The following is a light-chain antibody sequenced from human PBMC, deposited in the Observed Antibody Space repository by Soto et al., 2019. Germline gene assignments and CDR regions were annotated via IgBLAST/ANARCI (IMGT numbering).Light chain of an antibody. CDR2: GTT. CDR3: QSYDTSLSGWV. V-gene: IGLV1-40*01. CDR1: TSNIAGNT. J-gene: IGLJ3*02. Sequence: QSVLTQPPSLSGTPGQRVTISCSGSTSNIAGNTVHWYQHLPETAPKLLIYGTTSRPSGVPDRFSGSKSGTSGSLAITGLQTADEADYYCQSYDTSLSGWVFGGGTKVTVL.